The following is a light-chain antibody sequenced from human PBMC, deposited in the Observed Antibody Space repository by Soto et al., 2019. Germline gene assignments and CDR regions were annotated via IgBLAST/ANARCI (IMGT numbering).Light chain of an antibody. Sequence: QSVLTQPPSASGTPGQRVTISCSGSSSNIGSNTVNWYQQLPGTAPKLLIYSNNQRPSGVPDRFSGSKSGTSASLAISGLQSEDEPDYYCAAWDDSLNGLYVFGTGTKLTVL. J-gene: IGLJ1*01. V-gene: IGLV1-44*01. CDR2: SNN. CDR3: AAWDDSLNGLYV. CDR1: SSNIGSNT.